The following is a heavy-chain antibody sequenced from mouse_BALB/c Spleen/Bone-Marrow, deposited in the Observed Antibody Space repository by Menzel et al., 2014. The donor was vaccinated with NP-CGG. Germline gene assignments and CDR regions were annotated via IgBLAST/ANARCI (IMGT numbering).Heavy chain of an antibody. V-gene: IGHV1-39*01. CDR1: GYSFTGYN. CDR3: ARSWVNYFDY. D-gene: IGHD2-1*01. Sequence: VQLQQSGPELEKPGASVKISCKASGYSFTGYNMNWVKQSNGKSLEWIGNIDPYSGGTSYNQKFKGKATLTVDKSSSTAYMQLKSLTSEDSAAYYCARSWVNYFDYWGQGTTLTVSS. CDR2: IDPYSGGT. J-gene: IGHJ2*01.